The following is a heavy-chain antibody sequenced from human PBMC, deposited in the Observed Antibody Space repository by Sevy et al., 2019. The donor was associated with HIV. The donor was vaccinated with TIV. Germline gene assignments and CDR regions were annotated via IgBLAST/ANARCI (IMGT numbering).Heavy chain of an antibody. CDR2: IKVGGDT. D-gene: IGHD3-10*01. J-gene: IGHJ4*02. Sequence: GESLKISCAASGFNFRNSVMSWIRQAPGEGLEWVSTIKVGGDTHYTDSVKGRFTIYRDNSKNTLSLQMNSLTAEDTAVYYCAKTVAYGTTWFGKVEDWGQGALVTVSS. CDR3: AKTVAYGTTWFGKVED. V-gene: IGHV3-23*01. CDR1: GFNFRNSV.